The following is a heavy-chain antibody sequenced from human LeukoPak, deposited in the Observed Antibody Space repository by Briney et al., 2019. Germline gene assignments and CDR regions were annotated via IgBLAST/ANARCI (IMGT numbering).Heavy chain of an antibody. CDR2: IYYGGST. V-gene: IGHV4-59*12. CDR3: AKVQPDYGGYFDY. D-gene: IGHD4-23*01. J-gene: IGHJ4*02. Sequence: SETLSLTCTVSGGSISSYYWSWIRQPPGKGLEWVGTIYYGGSTYYTPSLKSRVTISVDTSKNQLSLKLNFVTAADTAVYYCAKVQPDYGGYFDYWGQGILVTVSS. CDR1: GGSISSYY.